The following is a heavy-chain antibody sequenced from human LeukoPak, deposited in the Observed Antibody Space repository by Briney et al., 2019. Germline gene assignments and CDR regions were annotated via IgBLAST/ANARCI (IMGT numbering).Heavy chain of an antibody. J-gene: IGHJ5*02. D-gene: IGHD2-15*01. CDR3: TTDEYCSGGSCYWFDP. CDR2: IKSKTDGGAT. CDR1: GFTFSNAW. V-gene: IGHV3-15*01. Sequence: PGGSLRLSCAASGFTFSNAWMSWVRQAPGKGLEWVGRIKSKTDGGATDYAAPVKGRFTISRDDSKNTLYLQMNSLKTGDTAVYYCTTDEYCSGGSCYWFDPWGQGTLVTVSS.